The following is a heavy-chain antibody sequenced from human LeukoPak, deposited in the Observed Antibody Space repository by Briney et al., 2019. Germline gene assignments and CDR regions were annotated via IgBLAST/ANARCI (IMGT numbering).Heavy chain of an antibody. CDR1: GGSISSYY. CDR2: IYTSGST. J-gene: IGHJ6*03. D-gene: IGHD2/OR15-2a*01. Sequence: SETLSLTCTVSGGSISSYYWSWIRQPAGKGLEWIGRIYTSGSTNYNPSLKSRVTMSVDTSKNQFSLKLSSVTAADTAVYYCVASTSTSIRHYYMDIWGTGATVTVSS. V-gene: IGHV4-4*07. CDR3: VASTSTSIRHYYMDI.